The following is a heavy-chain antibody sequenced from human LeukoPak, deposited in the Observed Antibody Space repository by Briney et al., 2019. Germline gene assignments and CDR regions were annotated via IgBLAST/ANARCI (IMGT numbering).Heavy chain of an antibody. Sequence: GGSLRLSCAASGFTFSGYWMSWLRQAPGKGLEWVANIKQDGGEKYYVDSVKGRITISRDNAKNSLYLQMNSLRAEDTAVYYCARDRGFGQADVWGKGTTVTVSS. CDR2: IKQDGGEK. CDR3: ARDRGFGQADV. CDR1: GFTFSGYW. V-gene: IGHV3-7*01. D-gene: IGHD3-10*01. J-gene: IGHJ6*04.